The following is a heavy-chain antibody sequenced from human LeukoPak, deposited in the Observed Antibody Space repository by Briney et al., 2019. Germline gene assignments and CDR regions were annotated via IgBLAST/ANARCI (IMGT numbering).Heavy chain of an antibody. CDR2: ISSSSSYI. V-gene: IGHV3-21*01. D-gene: IGHD1-26*01. CDR3: AGARGSYFDY. CDR1: GFTFSRYS. Sequence: GGSLRLSCAASGFTFSRYSMNWVRQAPGKGLEWVSSISSSSSYIYYANSVKGRFTISRDNSKNSLYLQMNSLRAEDTAVYYCAGARGSYFDYWGQGTLVTVSS. J-gene: IGHJ4*02.